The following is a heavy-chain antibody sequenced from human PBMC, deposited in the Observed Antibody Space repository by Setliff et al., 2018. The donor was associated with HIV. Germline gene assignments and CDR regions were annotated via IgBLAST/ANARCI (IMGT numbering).Heavy chain of an antibody. V-gene: IGHV4-61*02. CDR1: GGSISSGSYY. CDR3: ARHPSGWLMAFYMDV. CDR2: IYASGST. Sequence: SETLSLTCTVSGGSISSGSYYWSWIRQPAGKGLEWIGRIYASGSTNYNPSLKSRVTISVDTSKNQFSLKLSSVTAADTAVYYCARHPSGWLMAFYMDVWGKGTTVTVSS. D-gene: IGHD3-22*01. J-gene: IGHJ6*03.